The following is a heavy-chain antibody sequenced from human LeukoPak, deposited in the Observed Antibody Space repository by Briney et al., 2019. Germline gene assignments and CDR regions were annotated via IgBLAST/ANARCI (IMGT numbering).Heavy chain of an antibody. CDR2: INPNRGDT. Sequence: ASVRVSCTASGYTFTNNYIHWVRQAPGHGLEWMGWINPNRGDTNYAQKFQGRVTMTRDTSISTAYMELSRLKSDDTAFYYCAKYYYDSYEGYYFDYWGQGTLVTVSS. V-gene: IGHV1-2*02. D-gene: IGHD3-22*01. CDR3: AKYYYDSYEGYYFDY. J-gene: IGHJ4*02. CDR1: GYTFTNNY.